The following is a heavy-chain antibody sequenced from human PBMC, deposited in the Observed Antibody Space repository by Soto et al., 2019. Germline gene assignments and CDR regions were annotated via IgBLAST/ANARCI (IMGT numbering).Heavy chain of an antibody. J-gene: IGHJ6*03. CDR2: ISAYNGNT. Sequence: ASVKVSCKASGYTFTSYGISWVRQAPGQGLEWMGWISAYNGNTNFAQKLQGRVTMTTDTSTSTAYMELRSLRSDDTAVYYCAREDRSDYSNYYYYYMDVWGKGTTVTVSS. CDR3: AREDRSDYSNYYYYYMDV. D-gene: IGHD4-4*01. V-gene: IGHV1-18*01. CDR1: GYTFTSYG.